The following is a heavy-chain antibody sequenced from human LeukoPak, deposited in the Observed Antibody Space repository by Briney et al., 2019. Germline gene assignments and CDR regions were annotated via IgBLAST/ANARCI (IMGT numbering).Heavy chain of an antibody. J-gene: IGHJ5*02. D-gene: IGHD4-11*01. V-gene: IGHV3-74*01. CDR3: ARFKVTVTSIP. CDR2: INPDGSST. Sequence: GSLRLSCAASGFAFSSYWMHWVRQAPGKGLVWVSRINPDGSSTSYADSVKGRFTISRDNAKNTLYLQMNSLRAEDTAVYYCARFKVTVTSIPWGQGTLVTVSS. CDR1: GFAFSSYW.